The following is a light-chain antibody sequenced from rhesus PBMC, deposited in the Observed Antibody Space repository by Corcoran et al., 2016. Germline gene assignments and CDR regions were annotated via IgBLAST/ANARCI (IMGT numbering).Light chain of an antibody. Sequence: DIVLTQSPTSMAVSQGERVTISCTASSSVTTAYLHWYQQKQGFPPSFFVYRTSSLASGVPARFSGSGSGTSYTLPVSGVAAEDAATYSCPQANYLPWTFGQGAKVEVK. J-gene: IGKJ1*01. CDR1: SSVTTAY. V-gene: IGKV3-24*01. CDR3: PQANYLPWT. CDR2: RTS.